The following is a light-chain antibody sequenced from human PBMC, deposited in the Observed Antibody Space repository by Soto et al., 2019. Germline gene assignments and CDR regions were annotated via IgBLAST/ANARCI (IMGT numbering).Light chain of an antibody. Sequence: TQPPSVSETPGQRVTISCSGISSNIGRNYVYWYQQLPGTAPKLLIYGNAQRPSGVPDRFSGSKSGTSASLAITGLRSEDEAEYCCAVWDASLSGYVFGSGTKLTGL. CDR2: GNA. CDR3: AVWDASLSGYV. J-gene: IGLJ1*01. V-gene: IGLV1-47*02. CDR1: SSNIGRNY.